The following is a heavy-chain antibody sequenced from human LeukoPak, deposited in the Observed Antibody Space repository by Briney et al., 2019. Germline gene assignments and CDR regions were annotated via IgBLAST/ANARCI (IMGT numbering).Heavy chain of an antibody. V-gene: IGHV4-59*08. D-gene: IGHD6-19*01. CDR2: IYYSGST. CDR3: ATWGIAVAGTFDY. CDR1: GGSISSSY. J-gene: IGHJ4*02. Sequence: PSESLSLTCTVSGGSISSSYWSWIRQPPGKGLEWIGYIYYSGSTNYNPSFKSRVAISVDTSKNQFSLKLSSVTAADTAVYYCATWGIAVAGTFDYWGQGTLVTVST.